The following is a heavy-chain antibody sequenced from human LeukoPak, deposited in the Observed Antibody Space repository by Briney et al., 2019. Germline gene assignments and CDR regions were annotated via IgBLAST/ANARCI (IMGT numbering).Heavy chain of an antibody. Sequence: GGSLRLSCAASGFTVSNNYMSWVRQAPGKGLEWVSVIYSGGGTNSADSVKGRFTISRDNSKNTLYLQMNSLRAEDTAVYYCAREEGSGSYLDYWGQGTLVTVSS. CDR1: GFTVSNNY. CDR3: AREEGSGSYLDY. J-gene: IGHJ4*02. D-gene: IGHD1-26*01. V-gene: IGHV3-53*01. CDR2: IYSGGGT.